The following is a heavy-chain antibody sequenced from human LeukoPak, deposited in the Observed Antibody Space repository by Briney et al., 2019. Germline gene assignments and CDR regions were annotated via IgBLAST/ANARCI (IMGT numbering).Heavy chain of an antibody. J-gene: IGHJ4*02. CDR2: IKEDGSDK. Sequence: PGGSLRLSCAASGFTFSSYWMSWVRQAPGKGLEWVANIKEDGSDKYYVDSVKGRFTISRDNAKNSLFLQMNSLRAEDTAVYYCARDQGWLQFDYWGQGTLVTVSS. D-gene: IGHD5-24*01. V-gene: IGHV3-7*05. CDR3: ARDQGWLQFDY. CDR1: GFTFSSYW.